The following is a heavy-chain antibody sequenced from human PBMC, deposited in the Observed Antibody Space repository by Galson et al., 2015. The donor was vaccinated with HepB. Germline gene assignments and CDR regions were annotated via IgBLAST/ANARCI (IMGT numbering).Heavy chain of an antibody. V-gene: IGHV1-69*04. J-gene: IGHJ6*02. CDR2: IIPILGIA. Sequence: SVKVSCKASGGTFSSYAISWVRQAPGQGLEWMGRIIPILGIANYAQKFQGRVTITADKSTSTAYMELSSLRSEDTAVYYCASAPTLPGGYYYYGMDVWGQGTTVTVSS. CDR3: ASAPTLPGGYYYYGMDV. CDR1: GGTFSSYA. D-gene: IGHD2-2*01.